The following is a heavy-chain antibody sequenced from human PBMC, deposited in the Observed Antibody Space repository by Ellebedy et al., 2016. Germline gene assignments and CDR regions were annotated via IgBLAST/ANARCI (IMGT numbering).Heavy chain of an antibody. CDR3: VKDGVHYGSGSYHFDY. J-gene: IGHJ4*02. Sequence: GESLKISXAASGFTFSSYGMHWVRQAPGKGLEWVANIKPDASEKYYVDSVKGRFTISRDNAKNSLYLQMNSLRAEDTAVYYCVKDGVHYGSGSYHFDYWGQGTLVTVSS. CDR1: GFTFSSYG. V-gene: IGHV3-7*01. CDR2: IKPDASEK. D-gene: IGHD3-10*01.